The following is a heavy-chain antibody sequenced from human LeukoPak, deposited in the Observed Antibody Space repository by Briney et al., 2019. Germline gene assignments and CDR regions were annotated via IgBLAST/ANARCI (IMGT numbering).Heavy chain of an antibody. CDR2: ICYDGSNK. CDR3: ARDHYDIFPPTSIDY. D-gene: IGHD3-9*01. CDR1: GVTFSSYG. Sequence: PGGSLRLSCAASGVTFSSYGMHWVRQAPGKGLEWVGVICYDGSNKYYADSVRGGFTISRDNSKNTLYLQMNSLRADDTAVYYCARDHYDIFPPTSIDYWGQGTLVTVSS. J-gene: IGHJ4*02. V-gene: IGHV3-33*01.